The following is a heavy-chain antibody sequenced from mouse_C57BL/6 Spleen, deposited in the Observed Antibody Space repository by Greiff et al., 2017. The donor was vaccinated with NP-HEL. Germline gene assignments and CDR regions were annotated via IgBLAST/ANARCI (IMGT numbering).Heavy chain of an antibody. Sequence: EVQVVESGGGLVQPGGSLKLSCAASGFTFSDYYMYWVRQTPEKRLEWVAYISNGGGSTYYPDTVKGRFTISRDNAKNTLYLQMSRLKSEDTAMYYCARLENYYGSSYSWYFDVWGTGTTVTVSS. J-gene: IGHJ1*03. CDR3: ARLENYYGSSYSWYFDV. V-gene: IGHV5-12*01. CDR2: ISNGGGST. D-gene: IGHD1-1*01. CDR1: GFTFSDYY.